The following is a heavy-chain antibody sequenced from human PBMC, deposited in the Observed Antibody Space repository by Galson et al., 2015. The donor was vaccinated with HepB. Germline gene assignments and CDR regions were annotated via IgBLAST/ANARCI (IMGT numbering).Heavy chain of an antibody. Sequence: SLRLSCAASGFTFSSYAMSWVRQAPGKGLEWVSAISGSGGNTYYADSVKGRFTISRDNSKNTLYVQMNSLRAEDTAVYYCAKGYSWGIAAGDYWGQGTLVTVSS. CDR1: GFTFSSYA. D-gene: IGHD6-13*01. CDR3: AKGYSWGIAAGDY. CDR2: ISGSGGNT. V-gene: IGHV3-23*01. J-gene: IGHJ4*02.